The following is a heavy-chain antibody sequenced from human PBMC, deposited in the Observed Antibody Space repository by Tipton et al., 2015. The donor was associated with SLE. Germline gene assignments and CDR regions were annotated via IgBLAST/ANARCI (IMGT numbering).Heavy chain of an antibody. V-gene: IGHV3-48*03. CDR3: ARQNTGWNVFDI. Sequence: SLRLSCAASGFPFSNFEINWVRQAPGKGMEWVSYIGSSGTYKYYAESVKGRFTTSRDNAKNTVSLQMDSLRADDTAVYYCARQNTGWNVFDIWGQGTMVTVSS. J-gene: IGHJ3*02. CDR2: IGSSGTYK. CDR1: GFPFSNFE. D-gene: IGHD6-19*01.